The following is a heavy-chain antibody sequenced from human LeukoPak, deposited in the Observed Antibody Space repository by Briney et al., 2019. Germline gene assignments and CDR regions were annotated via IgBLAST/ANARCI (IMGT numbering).Heavy chain of an antibody. CDR1: GYTFTSYY. J-gene: IGHJ4*02. CDR3: ARDYCSGGSCYLGYFDY. V-gene: IGHV1-46*01. D-gene: IGHD2-15*01. Sequence: ASVKVSCKASGYTFTSYYMHWVRQAPGQGLEWMGIINPSGGSTSYAQKFQGRVTMTRDTSTSTVYMELSSLRSEDTAVYYCARDYCSGGSCYLGYFDYWGQGTLVTVSS. CDR2: INPSGGST.